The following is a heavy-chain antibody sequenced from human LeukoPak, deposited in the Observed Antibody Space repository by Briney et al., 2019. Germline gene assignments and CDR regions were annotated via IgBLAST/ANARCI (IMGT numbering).Heavy chain of an antibody. CDR3: ARVGYCSGDRCYLHFDY. V-gene: IGHV1-2*02. CDR1: GYTFTSYG. CDR2: INPKNGDT. Sequence: ASVKVSCKASGYTFTSYGISWVRQAPGQGLEWMGWINPKNGDTNYAQKFQGRVTMTRDTSISTVYMELNRLTSDDTALYYCARVGYCSGDRCYLHFDYWGQGTLVTVSS. J-gene: IGHJ4*02. D-gene: IGHD2-15*01.